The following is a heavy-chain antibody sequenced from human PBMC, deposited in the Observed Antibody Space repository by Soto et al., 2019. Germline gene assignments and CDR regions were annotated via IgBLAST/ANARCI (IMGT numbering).Heavy chain of an antibody. Sequence: LRLSCAASGFTVSINFMSWVRQTPGKGLEWVSIIYSGGSTYYAESVKGRFTISRDNSKNTLYLQMNSLRVEDTAVYYCARRGLAAGGGWYFDFWGQGTLVTVSS. D-gene: IGHD6-13*01. CDR3: ARRGLAAGGGWYFDF. J-gene: IGHJ4*02. V-gene: IGHV3-66*01. CDR1: GFTVSINF. CDR2: IYSGGST.